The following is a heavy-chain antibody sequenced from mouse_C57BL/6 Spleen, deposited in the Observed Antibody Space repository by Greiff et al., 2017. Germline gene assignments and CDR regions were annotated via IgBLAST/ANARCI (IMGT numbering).Heavy chain of an antibody. CDR1: GYTFTDHE. CDR3: TRDGNHSYFDY. Sequence: VLLQQSGADLVRPGASVTLSCKVSGYTFTDHEMHCVKQTPVHGLVWIGAIDPETGGTAYNQKFKGQAILTAAKSSSSTYVKLHSLTTEDSAVDYCTRDGNHSYFDYWGQGTTLTVSS. D-gene: IGHD2-1*01. J-gene: IGHJ2*01. CDR2: IDPETGGT. V-gene: IGHV1-15*01.